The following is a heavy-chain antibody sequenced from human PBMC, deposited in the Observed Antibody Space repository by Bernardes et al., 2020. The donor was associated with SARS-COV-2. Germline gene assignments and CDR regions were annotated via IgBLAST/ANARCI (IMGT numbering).Heavy chain of an antibody. CDR1: GFTFDDYA. CDR2: ISWNSGSI. CDR3: AKEYDFDYYYGMDV. J-gene: IGHJ6*02. D-gene: IGHD2-21*02. Sequence: GGSLRLSCAASGFTFDDYAMHWVRQAPGKGLEWVSGISWNSGSIGYADSVKGRFTISRDNAKNSLYLQMNSLRAEDTALYYCAKEYDFDYYYGMDVWGQGTTVTVSS. V-gene: IGHV3-9*01.